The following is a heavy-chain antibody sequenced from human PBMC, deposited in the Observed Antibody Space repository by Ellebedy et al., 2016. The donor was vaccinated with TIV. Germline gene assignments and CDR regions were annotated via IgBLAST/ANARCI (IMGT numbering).Heavy chain of an antibody. D-gene: IGHD5-24*01. CDR1: GYIFTSLD. CDR3: ARGVEAGVDY. J-gene: IGHJ4*02. Sequence: ASVKVSCKASGYIFTSLDINWVRQATGLGLEWMGWMNPNSGITGYAQKFQGRVTMTRDTSISTAYMELSSLGSDDTAVYYCARGVEAGVDYWGQGTLVTVSS. V-gene: IGHV1-8*01. CDR2: MNPNSGIT.